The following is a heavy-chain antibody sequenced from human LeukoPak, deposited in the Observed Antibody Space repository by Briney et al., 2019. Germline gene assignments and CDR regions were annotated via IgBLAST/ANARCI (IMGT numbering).Heavy chain of an antibody. CDR2: INHSGST. D-gene: IGHD6-13*01. CDR3: AGGREIAAAGTGNWFDP. Sequence: SETLSLTCAVYGGSFSGYYWSWIRQPPGKGLEWIGEINHSGSTNYNPSLKSRVTISVDTSKNQFSLKLSSVTAADTAVYYCAGGREIAAAGTGNWFDPWGQGTLVTVSS. J-gene: IGHJ5*02. CDR1: GGSFSGYY. V-gene: IGHV4-34*01.